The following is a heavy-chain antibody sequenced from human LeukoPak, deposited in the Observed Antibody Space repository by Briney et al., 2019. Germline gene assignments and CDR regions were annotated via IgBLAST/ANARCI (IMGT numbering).Heavy chain of an antibody. CDR2: IYPGDSDT. Sequence: GESLKISCQGSGYSFTDYWIGWVRQMPGKGLEWMGIIYPGDSDTRYSPSFQGQVTISADKSISTAYLQWSTLKASDTAMYYCATLGYCSNTNCYAEFDYWGQGTLVTVSS. CDR1: GYSFTDYW. CDR3: ATLGYCSNTNCYAEFDY. D-gene: IGHD2-2*01. J-gene: IGHJ4*02. V-gene: IGHV5-51*01.